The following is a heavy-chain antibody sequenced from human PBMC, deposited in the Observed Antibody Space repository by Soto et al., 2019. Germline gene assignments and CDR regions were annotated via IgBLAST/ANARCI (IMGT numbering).Heavy chain of an antibody. Sequence: GESLKISCKGSGYSFTSYWIGWVRQMPGKGLEWMGMIYPGDSDTRYSPSFQGQVTISADKSISTAYLQWSSLKASDTAMYYCARTSDYGDPVGYFDYWGQGTLVTVSS. CDR1: GYSFTSYW. J-gene: IGHJ4*02. V-gene: IGHV5-51*01. D-gene: IGHD4-17*01. CDR3: ARTSDYGDPVGYFDY. CDR2: IYPGDSDT.